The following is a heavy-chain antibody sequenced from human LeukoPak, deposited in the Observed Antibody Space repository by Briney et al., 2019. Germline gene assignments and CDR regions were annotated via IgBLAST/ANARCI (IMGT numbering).Heavy chain of an antibody. Sequence: ASVKVSCKASGYTFTGYGISWVRQAPGQGLEWMGWISAYNGNTNYAQKLQGRVTMTTDTSTSTAYMELRSLRSDDTAVYYCARDGIGSDYVRYFDYWGQGTLVTVSS. CDR1: GYTFTGYG. V-gene: IGHV1-18*01. CDR3: ARDGIGSDYVRYFDY. D-gene: IGHD3-10*02. J-gene: IGHJ4*02. CDR2: ISAYNGNT.